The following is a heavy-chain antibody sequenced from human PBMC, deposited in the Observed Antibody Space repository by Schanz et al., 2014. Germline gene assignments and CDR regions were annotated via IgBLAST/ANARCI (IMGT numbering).Heavy chain of an antibody. CDR3: AKGMGYCSGGTCYDYYYYGLDV. Sequence: EVRLVESGGGLVQPGGSLRLSCEASGFDFNSYSMNWVRQVPGKGLEWLSALSGSGGSTYYADSVKGRFTISRDNSENTLYLQMNSLSADDTAVFYCAKGMGYCSGGTCYDYYYYGLDVWGQGTTVTVSS. CDR2: LSGSGGST. V-gene: IGHV3-23*04. D-gene: IGHD2-15*01. J-gene: IGHJ6*02. CDR1: GFDFNSYS.